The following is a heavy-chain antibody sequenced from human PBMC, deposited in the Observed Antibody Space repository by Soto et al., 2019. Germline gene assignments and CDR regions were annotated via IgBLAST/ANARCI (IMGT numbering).Heavy chain of an antibody. CDR1: GYTSRDYW. Sequence: PGESLKISCQGSGYTSRDYWIGWVRQMPGKGLEWMGMIDLTDSDTTYSPSLQGQVTISADKSKSTAYLQWSSLKASDTAMYYCAKIGLSGYVGLFWGQGTLVTVSS. CDR3: AKIGLSGYVGLF. V-gene: IGHV5-51*01. J-gene: IGHJ4*02. CDR2: IDLTDSDT. D-gene: IGHD3-16*01.